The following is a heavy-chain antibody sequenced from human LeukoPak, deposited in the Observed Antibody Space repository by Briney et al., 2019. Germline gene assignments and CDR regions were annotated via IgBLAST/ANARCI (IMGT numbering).Heavy chain of an antibody. CDR2: IIPIFGTA. V-gene: IGHV1-69*05. D-gene: IGHD3-3*01. J-gene: IGHJ6*03. Sequence: SVKVSCKASGGTFSSYPISWVRQAPGQGLEWMGRIIPIFGTANYAQKFQGRVTITTDESTSTAYMELSSLRSEDTAVYYCARGPYYDFWSGHNYMDVWGKGTTVTVSS. CDR3: ARGPYYDFWSGHNYMDV. CDR1: GGTFSSYP.